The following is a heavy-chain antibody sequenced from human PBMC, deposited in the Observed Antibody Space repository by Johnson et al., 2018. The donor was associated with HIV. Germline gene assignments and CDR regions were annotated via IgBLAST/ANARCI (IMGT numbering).Heavy chain of an antibody. V-gene: IGHV3-30*04. Sequence: QVQLVESGGGVVQPGRSLRLSCAASGFIFSDYAMHWVRLAPGKGLEWVAVTSYDEIKKNYADSVKGRFTISRDNSKNTLYLQMNSLRVEDTAMYYCARGPILEWLAGDGFDMWGQGTMVTV. CDR2: TSYDEIKK. D-gene: IGHD3-3*01. CDR3: ARGPILEWLAGDGFDM. J-gene: IGHJ3*02. CDR1: GFIFSDYA.